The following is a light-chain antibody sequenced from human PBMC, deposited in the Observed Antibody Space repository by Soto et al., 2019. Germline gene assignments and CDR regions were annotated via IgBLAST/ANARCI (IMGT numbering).Light chain of an antibody. CDR3: CSYTTSNTFV. V-gene: IGLV2-14*01. Sequence: QAVVTQPASVSGSLGQSITISCSGTSSDVCAYNYVSWYQQYPGKAPKLMIYHVTDRPSGVSNRFSGSKSGNTASLTISGLQAEDEADYYCCSYTTSNTFVFGTGTKLTVL. J-gene: IGLJ1*01. CDR2: HVT. CDR1: SSDVCAYNY.